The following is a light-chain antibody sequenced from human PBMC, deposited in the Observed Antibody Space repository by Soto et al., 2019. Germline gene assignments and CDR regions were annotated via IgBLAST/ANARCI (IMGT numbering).Light chain of an antibody. CDR2: AAS. CDR1: QDIDNY. V-gene: IGKV1-16*01. CDR3: QQYNTYKIT. J-gene: IGKJ5*01. Sequence: DIQMTQSPSSLSASVGDRVTITCRASQDIDNYLAWFQQKPGKAPKSLIYAASRLQSGVPSRFSGVGSGTDFTLTIHSLQPEDFAIYYCQQYNTYKITFGQGTRLEIK.